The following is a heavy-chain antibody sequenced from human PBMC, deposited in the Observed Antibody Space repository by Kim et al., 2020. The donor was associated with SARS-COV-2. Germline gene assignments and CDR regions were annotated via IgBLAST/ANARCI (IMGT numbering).Heavy chain of an antibody. J-gene: IGHJ6*02. CDR2: LNPNSGST. CDR3: AREGTTGTTDYYAMDV. Sequence: ASVKVSCKASGYTFTGYYIHWVRQAPGQGLEWMGRLNPNSGSTNYAQKFQGRVTMTRDTSISTAYMELGSLRFDDTAVYYCAREGTTGTTDYYAMDVWGQGTTVTVSS. V-gene: IGHV1-2*06. CDR1: GYTFTGYY. D-gene: IGHD1-1*01.